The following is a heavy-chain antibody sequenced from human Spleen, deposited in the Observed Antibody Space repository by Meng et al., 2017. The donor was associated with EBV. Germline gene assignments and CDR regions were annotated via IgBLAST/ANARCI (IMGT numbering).Heavy chain of an antibody. D-gene: IGHD6-19*01. CDR3: SRPFPSIESPRLDPFGD. J-gene: IGHJ4*02. CDR2: VHYSGST. CDR1: GVYVSRCYH. V-gene: IGHV4-39*01. Sequence: PVDPRSLACYVAGVYVSRCYHWGWIRAPPGRVLEWIGSVHYSGSTYYSPSLKSRITVSVETSKNQFSLRMTSVAAADTAVYYGSRPFPSIESPRLDPFGDWGQGTLVTVSS.